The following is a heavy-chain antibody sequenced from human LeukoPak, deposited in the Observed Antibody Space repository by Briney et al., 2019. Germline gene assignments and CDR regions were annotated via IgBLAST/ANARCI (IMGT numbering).Heavy chain of an antibody. CDR3: ARDRGIAARPQYFDY. V-gene: IGHV1-18*01. Sequence: ASVEVSCKASGYTFTSYGISWVRQAPGQGLEWMGWISAYNGNTNYAQKLQGRVTMTTDTSTSTAYMELRSLRSDDTAVYYCARDRGIAARPQYFDYWGQGTLVTVSS. J-gene: IGHJ4*02. CDR2: ISAYNGNT. CDR1: GYTFTSYG. D-gene: IGHD6-6*01.